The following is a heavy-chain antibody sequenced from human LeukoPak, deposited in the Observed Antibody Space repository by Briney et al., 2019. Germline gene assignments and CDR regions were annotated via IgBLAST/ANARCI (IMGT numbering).Heavy chain of an antibody. CDR2: ISSSSSYI. D-gene: IGHD3-22*01. J-gene: IGHJ4*02. CDR3: ASPYYYDSSGYSPFDY. Sequence: PGGSLRLSCAASGFTFSSYSMNWVHQAPGKGLEWVSSISSSSSYIYYADSVKGRFTVSRDNAKNSLYLQMNSLRAEDTAVYSCASPYYYDSSGYSPFDYWGQGTLVTVSS. V-gene: IGHV3-21*01. CDR1: GFTFSSYS.